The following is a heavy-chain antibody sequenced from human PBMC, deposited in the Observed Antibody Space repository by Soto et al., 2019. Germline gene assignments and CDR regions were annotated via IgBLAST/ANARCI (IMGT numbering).Heavy chain of an antibody. CDR3: ARDLDEYDFWSGYYS. CDR2: ISAYNGNT. D-gene: IGHD3-3*01. CDR1: GDTFTSYG. V-gene: IGHV1-18*04. Sequence: GASVKVACQASGDTFTSYGIRWVRQAPGQGLEWVGWISAYNGNTNYAQKLQGRVTMTTDTSKSTAYMELRSLRSDDTAVYYCARDLDEYDFWSGYYSWGQGTLVTVSS. J-gene: IGHJ5*02.